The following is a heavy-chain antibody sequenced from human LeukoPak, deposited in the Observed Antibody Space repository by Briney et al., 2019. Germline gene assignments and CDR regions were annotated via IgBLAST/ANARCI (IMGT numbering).Heavy chain of an antibody. V-gene: IGHV5-51*01. CDR3: GRHLYGGNSAIDY. J-gene: IGHJ4*02. CDR1: GYSFTCYW. Sequence: GESLKISCKGSGYSFTCYWIGWVRQMPGKGLEWMGIMYPGDSDTRYSPSFQGQVTISVDKSISTAYLQWSSLKASDTAMYYCGRHLYGGNSAIDYWGQGTLVTVSS. CDR2: MYPGDSDT. D-gene: IGHD4-23*01.